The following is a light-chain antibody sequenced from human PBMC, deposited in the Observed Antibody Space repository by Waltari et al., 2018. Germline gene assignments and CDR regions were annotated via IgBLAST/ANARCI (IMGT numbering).Light chain of an antibody. CDR3: QHHFRLPAT. CDR2: GAS. J-gene: IGKJ1*01. Sequence: IMLTQSPGTLSLSPGERATLSCRASQSISRYLAWYQQKPDQAPRLPIYGASSRATGIPDRFSGSGSGTDFSLTISGLEPEDSAVYYCQHHFRLPATFGQGTKVEIK. CDR1: QSISRY. V-gene: IGKV3-20*01.